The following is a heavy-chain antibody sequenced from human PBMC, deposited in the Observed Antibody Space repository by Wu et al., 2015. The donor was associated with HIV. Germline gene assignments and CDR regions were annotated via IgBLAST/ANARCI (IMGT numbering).Heavy chain of an antibody. CDR2: ISAYNGNT. V-gene: IGHV1-18*01. CDR3: ARVLSYYGSGSNPFGY. D-gene: IGHD3-10*01. Sequence: QIQLVQSGAEVKEPGASVKVACKSSGYIFTDYGIHWVRQAPGEGLEWMGWISAYNGNTNYAQKLQGRVTMTTDTSTSTAYMELRSLRSDDTAVYYCARVLSYYGSGSNPFGYWGQGTLVTVSS. CDR1: GYIFTDYG. J-gene: IGHJ4*02.